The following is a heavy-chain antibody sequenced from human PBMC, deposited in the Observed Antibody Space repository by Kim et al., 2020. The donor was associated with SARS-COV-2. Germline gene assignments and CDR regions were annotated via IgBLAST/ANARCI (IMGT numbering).Heavy chain of an antibody. V-gene: IGHV5-51*01. J-gene: IGHJ4*02. Sequence: SPSFQGQVTISADKSISTAYLQWSSLKASDTAMYYCARHQYSGSYPGIDYWGQGTLVTASS. D-gene: IGHD1-26*01. CDR3: ARHQYSGSYPGIDY.